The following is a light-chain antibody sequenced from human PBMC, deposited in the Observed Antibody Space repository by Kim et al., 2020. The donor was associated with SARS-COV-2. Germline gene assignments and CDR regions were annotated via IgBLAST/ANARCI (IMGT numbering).Light chain of an antibody. Sequence: QGDTPTLTSRHSMSISCSLAQYKQNHGHRPRLLVAAASTTATAIPARFSGCGSDTALSLTISSLEHGDFDVYYCQKSSSWALTFGGGTKVDIK. CDR2: AAS. J-gene: IGKJ4*01. V-gene: IGKV3-11*01. CDR1: MSISCS. CDR3: QKSSSWALT.